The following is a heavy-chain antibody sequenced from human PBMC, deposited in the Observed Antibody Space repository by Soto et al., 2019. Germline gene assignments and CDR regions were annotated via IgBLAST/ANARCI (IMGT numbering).Heavy chain of an antibody. CDR2: INPNSGGT. Sequence: ASVKVSCKASGYTFTGYYMHWVRQAPGQGLEWMGWINPNSGGTNYAQKFQGWVTMTRDTSISTAYMELSRLRSDDTAVYYCARGSGGIGPTTVTPQGYYYMDVWGKGTTVTVSS. V-gene: IGHV1-2*04. D-gene: IGHD4-4*01. CDR1: GYTFTGYY. J-gene: IGHJ6*03. CDR3: ARGSGGIGPTTVTPQGYYYMDV.